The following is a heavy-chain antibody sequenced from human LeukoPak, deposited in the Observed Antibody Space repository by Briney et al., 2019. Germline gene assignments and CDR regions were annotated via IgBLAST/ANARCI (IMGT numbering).Heavy chain of an antibody. CDR1: GFTFDDYT. CDR2: ITWDGGST. V-gene: IGHV3-43*01. J-gene: IGHJ4*02. Sequence: GGSLRLSCAASGFTFDDYTMHWVRQAPGKGLEWVSLITWDGGSTYYADSVKGRFTISRDNAKNSLYLQMNSLRAEDTAVYYCARGGYGDYEQNFDYWGQGTLVTVSS. D-gene: IGHD4-17*01. CDR3: ARGGYGDYEQNFDY.